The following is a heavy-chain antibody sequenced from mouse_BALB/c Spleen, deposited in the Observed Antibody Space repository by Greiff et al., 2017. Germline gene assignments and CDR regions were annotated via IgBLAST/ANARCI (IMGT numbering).Heavy chain of an antibody. CDR2: ISSGGSYT. Sequence: EVKLQESGGGLVKPGGSLKLSCAASGFTFSSYTMSWVRQTPEKRLEWVATISSGGSYTYYPDSVKGRFTISRDNAKDTLYLQMSSLKSEDTAMYYCTRASNWDEGYFDVWGAGTTVTVSS. D-gene: IGHD4-1*01. V-gene: IGHV5-6-4*01. CDR1: GFTFSSYT. J-gene: IGHJ1*01. CDR3: TRASNWDEGYFDV.